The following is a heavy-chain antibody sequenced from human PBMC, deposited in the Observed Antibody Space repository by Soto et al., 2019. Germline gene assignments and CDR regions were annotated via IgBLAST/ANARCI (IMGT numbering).Heavy chain of an antibody. CDR3: ARDRDVYGSGNYCIRLNF. J-gene: IGHJ4*02. Sequence: QVQLVQSGAEVKKPGSSVKVSSKASGGIFSTYAISWLRQAPGQGLEWMGGIIPLFGTPNYAQRFQGRVTITADESTSTAYMVLSRLRSEDTTVYYCARDRDVYGSGNYCIRLNFGGQGTRVTASS. CDR1: GGIFSTYA. V-gene: IGHV1-69*01. CDR2: IIPLFGTP. D-gene: IGHD3-10*01.